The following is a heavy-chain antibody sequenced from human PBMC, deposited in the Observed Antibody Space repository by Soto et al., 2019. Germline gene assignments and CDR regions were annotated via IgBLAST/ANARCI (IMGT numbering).Heavy chain of an antibody. CDR1: GFTFDDYA. V-gene: IGHV3-9*01. CDR2: ISCNSGSI. J-gene: IGHJ4*02. CDR3: AKGHGQYLRWCDY. D-gene: IGHD4-17*01. Sequence: EVQLVESGGGLVQPGRSLRLSCAASGFTFDDYAMHWVRQAPGKGLEWVSGISCNSGSIGYADSVKGRFTISRDNAKNSLYLQMNSLRAEDTALYYCAKGHGQYLRWCDYWGQGTLVTVSS.